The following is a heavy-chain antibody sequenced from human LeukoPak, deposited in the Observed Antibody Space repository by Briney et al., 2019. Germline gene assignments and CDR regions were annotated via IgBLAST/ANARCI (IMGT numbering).Heavy chain of an antibody. CDR3: ARDQDYYDSSGYYYVWDY. CDR1: GYTFTSYV. CDR2: ISAYNGNT. V-gene: IGHV1-18*01. D-gene: IGHD3-22*01. J-gene: IGHJ4*02. Sequence: ASVKVSCKASGYTFTSYVISWVRQAPGQGLEWMGWISAYNGNTNYAQKLQGRVTMTTDTSTSTAYMELRSLRSDDTAVYYCARDQDYYDSSGYYYVWDYWGQGTLVTVSS.